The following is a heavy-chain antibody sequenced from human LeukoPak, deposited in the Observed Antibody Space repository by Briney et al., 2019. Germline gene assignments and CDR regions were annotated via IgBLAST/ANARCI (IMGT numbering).Heavy chain of an antibody. CDR2: IGSSGGST. CDR1: GFTFINYA. CDR3: AKMEVVTADDKYFQY. Sequence: PGGSLRLSCAASGFTFINYAMSWVRQAPGKGLEWVSVIGSSGGSTYYADSVKGRFTISRDNSKNTLYLQMNSLRAEDTAVYYCAKMEVVTADDKYFQYWGQGTLVTVSS. J-gene: IGHJ1*01. V-gene: IGHV3-23*01. D-gene: IGHD2-21*02.